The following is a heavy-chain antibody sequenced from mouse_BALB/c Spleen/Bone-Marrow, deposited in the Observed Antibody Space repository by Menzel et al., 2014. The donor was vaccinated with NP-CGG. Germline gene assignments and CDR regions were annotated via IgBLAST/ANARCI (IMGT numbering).Heavy chain of an antibody. V-gene: IGHV3-6*02. D-gene: IGHD1-1*01. CDR2: ISYDGSN. Sequence: EVKLVDSGPGLVKPSQSLSLPCSVTGYSITSGYYWNWIRQFPGNKLEWMGYISYDGSNNYNPSLKNRISITRDTSKNQFFLKLNSVTTEDTATYYCAILLRWAWFAYWGQGTLVTVSA. CDR1: GYSITSGYY. CDR3: AILLRWAWFAY. J-gene: IGHJ3*01.